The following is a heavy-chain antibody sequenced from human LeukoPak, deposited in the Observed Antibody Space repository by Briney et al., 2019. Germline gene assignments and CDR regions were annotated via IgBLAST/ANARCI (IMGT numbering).Heavy chain of an antibody. CDR1: GFTFSSYG. Sequence: GGSLRFSCAASGFTFSSYGMHWVRQAPGKGLEWVAVISYDGSNKYYADSVKGRFTISRDNSKNTLYLQMNSLRAEDTAVYYCAKDHLGYYDSSPLDYWGQGTLVTVSS. CDR2: ISYDGSNK. CDR3: AKDHLGYYDSSPLDY. V-gene: IGHV3-30*18. J-gene: IGHJ4*02. D-gene: IGHD3-22*01.